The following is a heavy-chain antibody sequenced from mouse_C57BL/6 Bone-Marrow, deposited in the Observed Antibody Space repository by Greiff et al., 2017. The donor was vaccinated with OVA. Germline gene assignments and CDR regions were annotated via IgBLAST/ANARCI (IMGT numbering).Heavy chain of an antibody. CDR2: IYPRSGNT. J-gene: IGHJ1*03. Sequence: VQLVESGAELARPGASVKLSCKASGYTFTSYGISWVKQRTGQGLEWIGEIYPRSGNTYYNEKFKGKATLTADKSSSTAYMELRSLTSEDSAVDFCARRRLSHWYFDGWGTGTTVTVSS. CDR3: ARRRLSHWYFDG. D-gene: IGHD1-1*02. CDR1: GYTFTSYG. V-gene: IGHV1-81*01.